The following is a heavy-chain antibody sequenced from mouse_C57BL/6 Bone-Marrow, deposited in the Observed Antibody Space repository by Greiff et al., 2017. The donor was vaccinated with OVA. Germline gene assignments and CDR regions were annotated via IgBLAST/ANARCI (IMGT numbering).Heavy chain of an antibody. D-gene: IGHD2-1*01. CDR2: IDPEDGET. V-gene: IGHV14-2*01. CDR3: AREVLPLDY. Sequence: EVQLQQSGAELVQPGASVTLSCTASGFNIKDYYMHWVKQRTEQGLEWIGRIDPEDGETKYAPKFPGKATITADTSSHTAYLQLSILTSEDTAVYYCAREVLPLDYWGQGTTLTVSS. CDR1: GFNIKDYY. J-gene: IGHJ2*01.